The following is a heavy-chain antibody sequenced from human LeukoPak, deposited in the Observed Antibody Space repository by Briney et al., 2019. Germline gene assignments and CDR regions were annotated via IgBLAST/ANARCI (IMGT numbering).Heavy chain of an antibody. J-gene: IGHJ5*02. CDR3: ARDLWSSSRKGSNWFDP. D-gene: IGHD6-6*01. CDR2: ISAYNGNT. CDR1: GYTFTSYG. Sequence: GASVKVSCKASGYTFTSYGISWVRQAPGQGLEWMGWISAYNGNTNYAQKLQGRVTMTTDTSTSTAYMELWSLRSDDTAVYYCARDLWSSSRKGSNWFDPWGQGTLVTVSS. V-gene: IGHV1-18*01.